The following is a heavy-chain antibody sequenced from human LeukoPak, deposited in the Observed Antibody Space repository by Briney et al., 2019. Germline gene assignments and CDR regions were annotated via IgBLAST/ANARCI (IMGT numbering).Heavy chain of an antibody. CDR1: GGTFSSYA. CDR3: ARAGWELLNNWFDP. CDR2: IIPIFGTA. D-gene: IGHD1-26*01. V-gene: IGHV1-69*05. J-gene: IGHJ5*02. Sequence: SVKVSCKASGGTFSSYAISWVQQAPGQGLEWMGGIIPIFGTANYAQKFQGRVTITTDESTSTAYMELSSLRSEDTAVYYCARAGWELLNNWFDPWGQGTLVTVSS.